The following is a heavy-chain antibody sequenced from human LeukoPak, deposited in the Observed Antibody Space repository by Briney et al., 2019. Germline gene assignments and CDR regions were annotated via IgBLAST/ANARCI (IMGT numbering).Heavy chain of an antibody. CDR2: VYYSGNT. D-gene: IGHD1-1*01. CDR1: GESISSGRHY. J-gene: IGHJ4*02. V-gene: IGHV4-39*01. Sequence: SETLSLTCSVSGESISSGRHYWGWLRQTPGKGLEWIGSVYYSGNTFHNPSLKSRVTTSVDTSKNQVSLRVNFVTAADTAVYYCARHLSGTTSALYFDYWGQGILVTVSS. CDR3: ARHLSGTTSALYFDY.